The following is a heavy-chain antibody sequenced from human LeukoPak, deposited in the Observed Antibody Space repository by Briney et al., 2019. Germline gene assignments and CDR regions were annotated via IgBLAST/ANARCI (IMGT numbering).Heavy chain of an antibody. D-gene: IGHD4-17*01. J-gene: IGHJ4*02. CDR3: ARSPSYDYGNFDY. Sequence: TASETLSLTCTVSGGSISSYYWSWIRQPPGKGLEWIGYIYYSGGTNYNPSLKSRVTISVDTSKNQFSLKLSSVTAADTAVYYCARSPSYDYGNFDYWGQGTLVTVSS. CDR1: GGSISSYY. V-gene: IGHV4-59*01. CDR2: IYYSGGT.